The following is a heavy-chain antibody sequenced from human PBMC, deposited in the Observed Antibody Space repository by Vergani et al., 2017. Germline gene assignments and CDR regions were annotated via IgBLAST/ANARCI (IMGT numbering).Heavy chain of an antibody. J-gene: IGHJ6*03. CDR3: ARDQWSCSGGSCYHNYYYYYYMDV. Sequence: EVQLVQSGAEVKKPGESLKISCKGSGYSFTSYWIGWVRQMPGKGLEWMGIIYPGDSDTRYSPSFQGQVTISRDNAKNSLYLQMNSLRAEDTAVYYCARDQWSCSGGSCYHNYYYYYYMDVWGKGTTVTVSS. V-gene: IGHV5-51*03. CDR2: IYPGDSDT. CDR1: GYSFTSYW. D-gene: IGHD2-15*01.